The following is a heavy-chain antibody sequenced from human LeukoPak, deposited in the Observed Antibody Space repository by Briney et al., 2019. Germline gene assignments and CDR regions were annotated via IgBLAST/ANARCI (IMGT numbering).Heavy chain of an antibody. CDR1: GGSISSSSYY. J-gene: IGHJ4*02. D-gene: IGHD6-19*01. V-gene: IGHV4-39*07. CDR3: ARSCWRGEIEFDY. Sequence: SETLSLTCTVSGGSISSSSYYWGWIRQPPGKGLEWIGSIYYSGSTYYNPSLKSRVTISVDTSKNQFSLKLSSVTAADTAVYYCARSCWRGEIEFDYWGQGTLVTVSS. CDR2: IYYSGST.